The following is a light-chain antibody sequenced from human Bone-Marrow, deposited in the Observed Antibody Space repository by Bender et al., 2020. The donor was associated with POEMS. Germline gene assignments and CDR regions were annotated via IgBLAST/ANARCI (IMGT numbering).Light chain of an antibody. V-gene: IGLV1-40*01. Sequence: QSVLTQPPSVSGAPGQTVTISCTGTSSNMGAGYGVNWYQQLPGTAPKLLIYNNENRPSGVPDRFSGSKSGNTASLTVSGLQAEDEADYYCSSYAGSNGVVFGGGTLLTV. J-gene: IGLJ2*01. CDR3: SSYAGSNGVV. CDR2: NNE. CDR1: SSNMGAGYG.